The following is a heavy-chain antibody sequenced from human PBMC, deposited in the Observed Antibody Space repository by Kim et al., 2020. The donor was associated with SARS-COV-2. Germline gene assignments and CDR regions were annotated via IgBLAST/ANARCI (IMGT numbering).Heavy chain of an antibody. J-gene: IGHJ5*02. Sequence: GGSLRLSCAASGFTFSSYWMSWVRQAPGKGLEWVANIKQDGSEKYYVDSVKGRFTISRDNAKNSLYLQMNSLRAEDTAVYYCARGIARNHDWFNPWGQGTLVTVSS. CDR3: ARGIARNHDWFNP. V-gene: IGHV3-7*03. D-gene: IGHD6-13*01. CDR1: GFTFSSYW. CDR2: IKQDGSEK.